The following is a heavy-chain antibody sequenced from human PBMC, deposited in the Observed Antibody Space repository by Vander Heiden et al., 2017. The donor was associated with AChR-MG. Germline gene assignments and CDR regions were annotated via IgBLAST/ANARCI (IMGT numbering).Heavy chain of an antibody. CDR1: GFPLSCFG. V-gene: IGHV3-33*01. CDR2: IWYDESNK. CDR3: ARDDIAAAGNYYYMDV. Sequence: QVPLLDSGGGVVQPGRSLRLTCEPSGFPLSCFGMHWVRQDPGKGLEWVAVIWYDESNKYYADSVKGRFTISRDNSKNTLYLQMNSLRAEDTAVYYCARDDIAAAGNYYYMDVWGKGTTVTVSS. J-gene: IGHJ6*03. D-gene: IGHD6-13*01.